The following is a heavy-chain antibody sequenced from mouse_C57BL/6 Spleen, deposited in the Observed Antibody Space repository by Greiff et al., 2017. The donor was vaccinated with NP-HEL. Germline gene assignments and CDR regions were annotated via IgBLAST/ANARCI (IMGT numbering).Heavy chain of an antibody. Sequence: QVQLQQPGAELVKPGASVKLSCKASGYTFTSYWMQWVKQRPGQGLEWIGEIDPSDSYTNYNQKFKGKATLTVDTSSSTAYMQLSSLTSEDSAVYYCARVNYGSETYFDYWGQGTTLTVSS. V-gene: IGHV1-50*01. CDR2: IDPSDSYT. CDR3: ARVNYGSETYFDY. CDR1: GYTFTSYW. D-gene: IGHD1-1*01. J-gene: IGHJ2*01.